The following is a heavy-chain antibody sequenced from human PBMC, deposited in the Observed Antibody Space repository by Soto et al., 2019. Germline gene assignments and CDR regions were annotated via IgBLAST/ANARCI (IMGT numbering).Heavy chain of an antibody. J-gene: IGHJ6*02. CDR2: INPNGGST. D-gene: IGHD6-19*01. CDR3: VIHFWQWLVQYYYGMAV. V-gene: IGHV1-46*01. Sequence: GASVKVSCKASGYIFTSYAMHWVRQAPGHGLEWMGIINPNGGSTRLAQTFPGRLTMTTDTSTKTVYMELRNLRSDDTAVYYCVIHFWQWLVQYYYGMAVWGQGTTVTVSS. CDR1: GYIFTSYA.